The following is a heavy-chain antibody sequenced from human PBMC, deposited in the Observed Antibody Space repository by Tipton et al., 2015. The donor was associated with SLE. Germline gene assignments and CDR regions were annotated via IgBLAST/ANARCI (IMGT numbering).Heavy chain of an antibody. J-gene: IGHJ5*02. CDR2: ISWNSGSI. CDR1: GFTFEDYA. D-gene: IGHD1-1*01. Sequence: SLRLSCAASGFTFEDYAMHWVRQAPGKGLEWVSGISWNSGSIGYADSVKGRFTISRDNAKNSLYLQMNSLGPEDTALYHCARTSHEGFDPWGQGTLVTVSS. CDR3: ARTSHEGFDP. V-gene: IGHV3-9*01.